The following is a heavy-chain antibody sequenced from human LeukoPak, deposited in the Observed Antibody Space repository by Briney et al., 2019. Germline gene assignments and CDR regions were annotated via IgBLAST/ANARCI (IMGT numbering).Heavy chain of an antibody. D-gene: IGHD6-6*01. Sequence: GGSLRLSCEASGFSLSGYWMSWVRQTPGKGREWVANIKQDGSEIWYVDSVKGRFAISRDNAKNSLYLQMNSLRAEDTAVYYCAKQVGSSSSGGDYWGQGTLVTVSS. V-gene: IGHV3-7*03. CDR1: GFSLSGYW. CDR3: AKQVGSSSSGGDY. J-gene: IGHJ4*02. CDR2: IKQDGSEI.